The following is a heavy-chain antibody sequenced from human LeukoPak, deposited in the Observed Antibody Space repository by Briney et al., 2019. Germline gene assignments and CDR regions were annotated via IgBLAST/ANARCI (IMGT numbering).Heavy chain of an antibody. CDR3: AILQRFTPLTPDY. Sequence: PSETLSLTCAVYGGSFSGYYWSWIRQPPGKGLEWIGEINHSGSTYYNPSLKSRVTISVDTSKNQFSLKLSSVTAADTAVYYCAILQRFTPLTPDYWGQGTLVTVSS. J-gene: IGHJ4*02. CDR1: GGSFSGYY. D-gene: IGHD4-11*01. V-gene: IGHV4-34*01. CDR2: INHSGST.